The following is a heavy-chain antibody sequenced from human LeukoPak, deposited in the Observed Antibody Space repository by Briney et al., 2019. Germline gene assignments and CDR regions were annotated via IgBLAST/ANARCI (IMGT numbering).Heavy chain of an antibody. J-gene: IGHJ5*02. CDR3: VRGPKISGSSFDP. D-gene: IGHD5-12*01. CDR2: IYYSGST. CDR1: GGSISSGNYY. Sequence: SETLSLTCSVSGGSISSGNYYWTWIRQPPEKGLEWIGYIYYSGSTYYNPSLKSRINISVDTSKNQFSLKLSSVTAADTAVYYCVRGPKISGSSFDPGGEGTLVTVSS. V-gene: IGHV4-30-4*08.